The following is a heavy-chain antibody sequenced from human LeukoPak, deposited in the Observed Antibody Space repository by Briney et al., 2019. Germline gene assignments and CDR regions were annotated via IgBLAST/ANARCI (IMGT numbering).Heavy chain of an antibody. V-gene: IGHV1-3*01. CDR2: INAGNGNT. CDR3: ARVTEWFGELFPGWFDP. J-gene: IGHJ5*02. Sequence: ASVKVSCKASGYTFTSYAMHWVRQAPGQRLEWMGWINAGNGNTKYSQKFQGRVTINRDTSASTAYMELSSLRSEDTAVYYCARVTEWFGELFPGWFDPWGQGTLSPSPQ. D-gene: IGHD3-10*01. CDR1: GYTFTSYA.